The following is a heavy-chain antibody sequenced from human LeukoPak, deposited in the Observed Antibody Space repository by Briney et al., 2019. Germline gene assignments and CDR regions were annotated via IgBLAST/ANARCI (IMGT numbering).Heavy chain of an antibody. Sequence: GGSLRLSCAASGFTFSSYSMNWVRQAPGKGLEWVSSISSSSSYIYYADSVKGRFPISRDNAKNSLYLQMNSLRAEDTAVYYCAPRSYSSGWSFDYWGQGTLVTVSS. D-gene: IGHD6-19*01. V-gene: IGHV3-21*01. CDR2: ISSSSSYI. J-gene: IGHJ4*02. CDR3: APRSYSSGWSFDY. CDR1: GFTFSSYS.